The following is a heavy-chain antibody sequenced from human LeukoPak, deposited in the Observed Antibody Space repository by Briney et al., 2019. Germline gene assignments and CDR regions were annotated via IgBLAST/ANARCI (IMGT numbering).Heavy chain of an antibody. CDR2: IYHSGSA. D-gene: IGHD3-10*01. V-gene: IGHV4-30-2*01. CDR1: GGSISSGGYS. Sequence: SETLSLTCAVSGGSISSGGYSWSWIRRPPGKGLEWIGYIYHSGSAYYNPSLKSRVTISVDRSKNQISLKLSSVTAADTAVYYCARGYYYGSLSGMDVWGKGTTVTVSS. CDR3: ARGYYYGSLSGMDV. J-gene: IGHJ6*04.